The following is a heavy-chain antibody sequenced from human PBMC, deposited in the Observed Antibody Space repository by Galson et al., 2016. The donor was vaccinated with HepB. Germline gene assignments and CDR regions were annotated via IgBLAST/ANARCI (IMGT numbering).Heavy chain of an antibody. D-gene: IGHD3-3*01. Sequence: SVKVSCKGSGYTFSRFTIHWVRQAPGQRPEWMGWINAGNGHTKFSQKFHGRLTLTSDTSATTAYMELSSLTSEDTAVYYCAKGWSGPDSWGQGTLVTVSS. CDR2: INAGNGHT. J-gene: IGHJ4*02. V-gene: IGHV1-3*01. CDR3: AKGWSGPDS. CDR1: GYTFSRFT.